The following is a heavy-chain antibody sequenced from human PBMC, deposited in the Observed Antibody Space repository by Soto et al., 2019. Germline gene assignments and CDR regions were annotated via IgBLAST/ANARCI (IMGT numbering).Heavy chain of an antibody. V-gene: IGHV3-23*01. CDR3: AKALVGPYYYYYGMDV. D-gene: IGHD2-8*02. J-gene: IGHJ6*02. Sequence: GGSLRLSCAASGFTFSSYAMSWVRQAPGKGLEWVSAISGSGGSTYYADSVKGRFTISRDNSKNTLYLQMNSLRAEDTAVYYCAKALVGPYYYYYGMDVWGQGTTVTVS. CDR2: ISGSGGST. CDR1: GFTFSSYA.